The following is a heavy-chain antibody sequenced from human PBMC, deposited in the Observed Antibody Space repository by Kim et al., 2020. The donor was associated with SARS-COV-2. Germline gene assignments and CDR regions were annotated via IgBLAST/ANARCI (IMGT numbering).Heavy chain of an antibody. CDR2: ISWNSGSI. J-gene: IGHJ3*02. CDR3: AKGVEWEQRGLVAFDI. V-gene: IGHV3-9*01. D-gene: IGHD1-26*01. Sequence: GGSLRLSCAASGFTFGDYAMHWVRQAPGKGLEWVSGISWNSGSIGYADSVKGRFTISRDNAKNSLYLQMNSLRAEDTALYYCAKGVEWEQRGLVAFDIWGQGTMVTVSS. CDR1: GFTFGDYA.